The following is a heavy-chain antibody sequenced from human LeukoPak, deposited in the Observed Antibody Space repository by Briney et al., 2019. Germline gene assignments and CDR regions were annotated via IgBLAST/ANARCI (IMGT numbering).Heavy chain of an antibody. CDR3: AKDSGSGSYMVVYYFDY. V-gene: IGHV3-21*04. Sequence: PGGSLRLSCAASGFTLSSYSMNWVRQAPGKGLEWVSSISSSSSYIYYADSVKGRFTISRDNAKNSLYLQMNSLRAEDTALYYCAKDSGSGSYMVVYYFDYWGQGTLVTVSS. J-gene: IGHJ4*02. D-gene: IGHD3-10*01. CDR2: ISSSSSYI. CDR1: GFTLSSYS.